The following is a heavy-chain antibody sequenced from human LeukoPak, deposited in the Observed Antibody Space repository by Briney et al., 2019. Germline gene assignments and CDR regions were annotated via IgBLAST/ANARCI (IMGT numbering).Heavy chain of an antibody. J-gene: IGHJ4*02. CDR2: FYYSGST. CDR1: GVSISSSSYN. CDR3: ARLGPSGSGDYWGNKVKYFDY. D-gene: IGHD4-17*01. Sequence: SETLSLTCTVSGVSISSSSYNWGWIRQPPGKGLEWIVTFYYSGSTFYNPSLKSRVTISVDTSRNQFSLKLSSVTAADTAVYYCARLGPSGSGDYWGNKVKYFDYWGQGTLVTVSS. V-gene: IGHV4-39*01.